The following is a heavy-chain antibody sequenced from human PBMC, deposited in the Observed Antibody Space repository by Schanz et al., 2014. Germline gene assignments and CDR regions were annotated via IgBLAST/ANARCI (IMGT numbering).Heavy chain of an antibody. V-gene: IGHV3-23*04. CDR3: AKGRFGELSAFDI. D-gene: IGHD3-10*01. CDR1: GFTFGDYA. CDR2: FIYIGGNT. Sequence: EVQLVESGGGWVQPGGSLRLSCAASGFTFGDYAMTWVRQAPGKGLEWVSFIYIGGNTYYADSVKGRFTISRDNSKNTLYLQMNSLRAEDTAVYYCAKGRFGELSAFDIWGQGTMVTVSS. J-gene: IGHJ3*02.